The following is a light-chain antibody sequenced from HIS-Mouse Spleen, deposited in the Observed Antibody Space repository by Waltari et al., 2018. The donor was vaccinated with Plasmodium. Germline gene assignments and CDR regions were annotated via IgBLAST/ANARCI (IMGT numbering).Light chain of an antibody. CDR3: YSTDSSGNHRV. V-gene: IGLV3-10*01. CDR2: EDS. Sequence: SYELTQSPSVSVSPGQTARITCSGDALPKNYSYWYQQKSGQAPVLVIYEDSKRPSGIPERFAGSSSETMATLTISGAQVEDEADYFCYSTDSSGNHRVFGGGTKLTVL. CDR1: ALPKNY. J-gene: IGLJ3*02.